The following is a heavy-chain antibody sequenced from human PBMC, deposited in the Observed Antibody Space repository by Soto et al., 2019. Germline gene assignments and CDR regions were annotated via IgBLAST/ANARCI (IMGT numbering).Heavy chain of an antibody. CDR1: GGTFSSYT. CDR2: IIPILGIA. V-gene: IGHV1-69*04. J-gene: IGHJ4*02. Sequence: ASVKVSCKASGGTFSSYTISWVRQAPGQGLEWMGRIIPILGIANYAQKFQGRVTITADKSTSTAYMELSSLRSEDTAVYYCARDRGGYSSSSPTFDYWGQGTLVTVSS. D-gene: IGHD6-6*01. CDR3: ARDRGGYSSSSPTFDY.